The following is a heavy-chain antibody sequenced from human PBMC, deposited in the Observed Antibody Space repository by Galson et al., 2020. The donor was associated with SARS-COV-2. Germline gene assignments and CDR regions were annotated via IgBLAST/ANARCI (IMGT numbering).Heavy chain of an antibody. CDR3: ARRHNGALDF. CDR1: GDSVSSNSAT. J-gene: IGHJ4*02. Sequence: SETLSLTCAISGDSVSSNSATWDWIRQSPSRGLEWLGRTDCRSKCSSDYAVSVRSRITINPDTSKNQFSLQLNSVTPEDTAVYYCARRHNGALDFWGQGSLVTVSS. CDR2: TDCRSKCSS. D-gene: IGHD2-8*01. V-gene: IGHV6-1*01.